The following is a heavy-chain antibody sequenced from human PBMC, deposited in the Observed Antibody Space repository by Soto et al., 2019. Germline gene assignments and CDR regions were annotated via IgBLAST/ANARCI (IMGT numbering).Heavy chain of an antibody. CDR1: GFTFSSYG. D-gene: IGHD4-17*01. CDR3: ARPCRPGDYGQSYGMDV. V-gene: IGHV3-33*01. CDR2: IWYDGSNK. Sequence: GGSLRLSCAASGFTFSSYGMHWVRQAPGKGLEWVAVIWYDGSNKYYADSVKGRFTISRDNSKNTLYLQMNSLRAEDTAVYYCARPCRPGDYGQSYGMDVWGQGTTVTVSS. J-gene: IGHJ6*02.